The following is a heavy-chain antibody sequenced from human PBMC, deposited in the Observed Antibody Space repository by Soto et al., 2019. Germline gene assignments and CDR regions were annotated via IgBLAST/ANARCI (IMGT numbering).Heavy chain of an antibody. CDR2: IIPIFGTA. D-gene: IGHD2-2*02. Sequence: ASVKVSCKASGGTFSSYAISWVRQAPGQGLEWMGGIIPIFGTANYAQKFQGRVTITADKSTSTAYMELSSLRSEDTAVYYCAREQDIVVVPAAIRWFDPWGQGTLVTVS. J-gene: IGHJ5*02. CDR1: GGTFSSYA. V-gene: IGHV1-69*06. CDR3: AREQDIVVVPAAIRWFDP.